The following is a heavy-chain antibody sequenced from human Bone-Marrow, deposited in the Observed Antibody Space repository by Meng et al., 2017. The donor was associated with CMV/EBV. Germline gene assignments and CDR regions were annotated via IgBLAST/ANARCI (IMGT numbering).Heavy chain of an antibody. D-gene: IGHD6-6*01. Sequence: ASVKVSCKAFGYTFTDYYLHWVRQAPGQGLEWMGWMNPNSGNTGYAQKFQGRVTITTDESTSTAYMELSSLRSEDTDVYYGASSMAYSSSYSFDPWVHGTVVTVSS. CDR3: ASSMAYSSSYSFDP. CDR1: GYTFTDYY. CDR2: MNPNSGNT. V-gene: IGHV1-8*03. J-gene: IGHJ5*02.